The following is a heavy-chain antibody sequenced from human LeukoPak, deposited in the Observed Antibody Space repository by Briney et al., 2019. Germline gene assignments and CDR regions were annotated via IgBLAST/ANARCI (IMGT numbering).Heavy chain of an antibody. CDR2: INSEGSST. J-gene: IGHJ4*02. CDR1: GFTFSSYW. Sequence: GGSLRLSCEVSGFTFSSYWMHWVRQAPGKGLVWVSRINSEGSSTSYADSVKGRFTISRDNAKNTLFLHMNRLRSEDTAVYYCATSRTFDYWGQGTLVTVSS. V-gene: IGHV3-74*01. CDR3: ATSRTFDY.